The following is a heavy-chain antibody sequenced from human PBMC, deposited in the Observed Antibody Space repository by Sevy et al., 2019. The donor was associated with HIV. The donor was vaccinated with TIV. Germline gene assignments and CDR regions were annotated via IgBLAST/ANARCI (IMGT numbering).Heavy chain of an antibody. D-gene: IGHD3-16*01. Sequence: GGSLRLSCTASGFTFGDYAMSWCRQAPGKGLEWVGFIRSKTYGGTTEYAASAKGRFTISRDHSKRIAYQQMNSLKTEDTAVYYCTRVRGTISPYYYYGMDVWGQGTTVTVSS. CDR1: GFTFGDYA. J-gene: IGHJ6*02. CDR3: TRVRGTISPYYYYGMDV. V-gene: IGHV3-49*03. CDR2: IRSKTYGGTT.